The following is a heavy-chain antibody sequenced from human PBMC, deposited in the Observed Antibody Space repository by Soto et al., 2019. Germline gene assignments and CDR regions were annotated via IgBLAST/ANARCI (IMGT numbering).Heavy chain of an antibody. Sequence: SETLSLTCAVSGGSISSGGYSWSWIRQPPGKGLEWIGYIYHSGSTYYNPSLKSRVTISVDRSKNQFSLKLSSVTAADTAVYYCARKGGRATVTTYGNYFDYWGQGTLVTVSS. V-gene: IGHV4-30-2*01. D-gene: IGHD4-17*01. CDR1: GGSISSGGYS. CDR3: ARKGGRATVTTYGNYFDY. CDR2: IYHSGST. J-gene: IGHJ4*02.